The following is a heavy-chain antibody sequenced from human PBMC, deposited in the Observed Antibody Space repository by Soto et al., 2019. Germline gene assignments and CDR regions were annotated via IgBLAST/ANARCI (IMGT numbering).Heavy chain of an antibody. J-gene: IGHJ6*02. CDR2: IIPIFGSV. Sequence: QVQLVQSGAEVKKPGSSVKVSCKASGGTFSSYAISWVRQAPGQGLEWMGGIIPIFGSVNYAQTFQGRVTITADESTSTAYMDLSSLRSEDTAVYYCARRADYYDSSGYPGYYYYGVDVWGQGTTVTVSS. V-gene: IGHV1-69*01. CDR1: GGTFSSYA. CDR3: ARRADYYDSSGYPGYYYYGVDV. D-gene: IGHD3-22*01.